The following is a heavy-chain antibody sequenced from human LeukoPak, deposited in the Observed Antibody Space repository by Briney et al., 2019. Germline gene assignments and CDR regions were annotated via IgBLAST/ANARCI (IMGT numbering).Heavy chain of an antibody. Sequence: GGSLRLSCAASGFTFSSYAMSWVRQAPGKGLEWVSAISGSGGSTYYADSVKGWFTISRDNSKNTLYLQMNSLRAEDTAVYYCAKGPLQDYGSDWGQGTLVTVSS. CDR1: GFTFSSYA. J-gene: IGHJ4*02. D-gene: IGHD3-10*01. CDR2: ISGSGGST. CDR3: AKGPLQDYGSD. V-gene: IGHV3-23*01.